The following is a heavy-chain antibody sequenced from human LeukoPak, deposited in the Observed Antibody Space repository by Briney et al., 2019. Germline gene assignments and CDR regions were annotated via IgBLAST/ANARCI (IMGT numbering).Heavy chain of an antibody. CDR1: GFSVSSDYS. D-gene: IGHD3-3*01. J-gene: IGHJ3*02. CDR3: ARWDDSWDGYAFDI. CDR2: THHSGST. V-gene: IGHV4-38-2*02. Sequence: SETLSLTCTVSGFSVSSDYSWGWIRQSPGQGLEWIGTTHHSGSTYFKPSLSRRVTISMDTSKNQFYLNLTSVTAADTAVYYCARWDDSWDGYAFDIWGRGTVVTVSS.